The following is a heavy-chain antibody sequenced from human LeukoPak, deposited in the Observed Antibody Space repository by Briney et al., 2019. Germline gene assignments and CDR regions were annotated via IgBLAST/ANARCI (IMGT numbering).Heavy chain of an antibody. J-gene: IGHJ3*02. CDR1: GFTFSNFW. V-gene: IGHV3-7*01. CDR2: IKQDGSEK. D-gene: IGHD3-10*01. CDR3: AGDRRWFGEFGAFDI. Sequence: GGSLRLSCAASGFTFSNFWMTWVRQAPGKGLEWVANIKQDGSEKYYVDSVRGRFSISRDNAKNSLFLQMNSLRAEDTAVYYCAGDRRWFGEFGAFDIWGHGTMVTVSS.